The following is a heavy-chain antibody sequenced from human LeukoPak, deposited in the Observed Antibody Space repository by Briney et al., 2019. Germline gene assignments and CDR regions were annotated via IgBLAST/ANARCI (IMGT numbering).Heavy chain of an antibody. CDR2: INPNSGGT. J-gene: IGHJ6*03. CDR3: ARGRGYCSSSGCSYYYMDV. D-gene: IGHD2-2*01. V-gene: IGHV1-2*02. CDR1: GYTFIGYY. Sequence: ASVKVSCKASGYTFIGYYMHWVRQAPGQGLEWMGWINPNSGGTNYAQKFQGRVTMTRDTSINTAYMELGSLRSDDTAVYYCARGRGYCSSSGCSYYYMDVWGKGTTVTISS.